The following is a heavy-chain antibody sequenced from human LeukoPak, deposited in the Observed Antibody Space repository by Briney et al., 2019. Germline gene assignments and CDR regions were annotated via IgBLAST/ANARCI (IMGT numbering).Heavy chain of an antibody. V-gene: IGHV4-30-2*01. CDR3: AREGEYCSSTSCSNWFDP. J-gene: IGHJ5*02. CDR1: GGSISSGGYS. CDR2: IYHSGST. D-gene: IGHD2-2*01. Sequence: SQTLSLTCAVSGGSISSGGYSWSWIRQPPGKGLEWIGYIYHSGSTYYNPSLKSRVTISVDRSKNQFSLKLSSVTAADTAVYYCAREGEYCSSTSCSNWFDPWGQGTLVTVSS.